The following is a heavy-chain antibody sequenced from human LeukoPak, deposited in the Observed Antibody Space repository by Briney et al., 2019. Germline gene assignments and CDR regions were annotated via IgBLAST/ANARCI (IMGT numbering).Heavy chain of an antibody. V-gene: IGHV4-34*01. Sequence: PSEALSLTCAVYGGSFSGYSWSWIRQPPGKGLEWIGEINHSGSTNYNPSLKSRVTISVDTSKNQCSLKLSSVTAADTAVYYCARVGYGSGSYRLSYYFDYWGQGTLVTVSS. CDR3: ARVGYGSGSYRLSYYFDY. D-gene: IGHD3-10*01. J-gene: IGHJ4*02. CDR1: GGSFSGYS. CDR2: INHSGST.